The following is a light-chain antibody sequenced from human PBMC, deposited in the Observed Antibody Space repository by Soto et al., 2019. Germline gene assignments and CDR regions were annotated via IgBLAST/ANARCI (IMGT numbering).Light chain of an antibody. V-gene: IGKV4-1*01. CDR2: WAS. CDR3: QQYYGTTHT. CDR1: QSVLYSSNNKNY. J-gene: IGKJ2*01. Sequence: DIVMTQSPDSLAVSLGERATINCKSSQSVLYSSNNKNYLAWYQQKPGQPPKLLIYWASTRESGVPDRFSGSGIGTDFALTISSLQAEDVAVYYCQQYYGTTHTFGQGTKLEIK.